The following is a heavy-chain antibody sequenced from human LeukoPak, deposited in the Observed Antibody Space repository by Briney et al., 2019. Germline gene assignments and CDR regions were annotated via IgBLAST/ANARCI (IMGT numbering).Heavy chain of an antibody. V-gene: IGHV1-3*01. Sequence: ASVKVSCKASGYTFTSYAMHWVRQAPGQRLEWMGWINAGNGNTKYSQKFQGRVTITRDTSASTAYMELSSLRSEDTAVYYCARALDTVRGVIAKQPFDYWGQGTLVTVSS. J-gene: IGHJ4*02. CDR1: GYTFTSYA. CDR3: ARALDTVRGVIAKQPFDY. D-gene: IGHD3-10*01. CDR2: INAGNGNT.